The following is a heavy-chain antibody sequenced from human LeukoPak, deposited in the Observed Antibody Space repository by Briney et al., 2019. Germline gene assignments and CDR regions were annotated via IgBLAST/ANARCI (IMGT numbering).Heavy chain of an antibody. CDR2: ISAYNGNT. CDR1: GYTFTSYG. D-gene: IGHD2-8*02. Sequence: ASVKVSCKASGYTFTSYGISWVRQAPGQGLEWMGWISAYNGNTNYAQKLQDRVTMTRNTSISTAYMELSSLRSEDTAVCYCARGLTGGYDAFDIWGQGTMVTVSS. J-gene: IGHJ3*02. V-gene: IGHV1-18*01. CDR3: ARGLTGGYDAFDI.